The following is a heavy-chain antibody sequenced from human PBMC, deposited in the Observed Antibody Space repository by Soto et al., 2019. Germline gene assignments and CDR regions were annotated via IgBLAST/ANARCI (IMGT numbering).Heavy chain of an antibody. J-gene: IGHJ4*02. Sequence: GASVKVSCKASGDTFNFYSINWVRQAPGQGLEWMGWISAYNGNTHYEEKLQGRVTLTTDTSTSTAYMELRSLRSDDTAVYFCARGGQWDFLGDYWGREPWSPSPQ. CDR3: ARGGQWDFLGDY. CDR1: GDTFNFYS. D-gene: IGHD1-26*01. CDR2: ISAYNGNT. V-gene: IGHV1-18*01.